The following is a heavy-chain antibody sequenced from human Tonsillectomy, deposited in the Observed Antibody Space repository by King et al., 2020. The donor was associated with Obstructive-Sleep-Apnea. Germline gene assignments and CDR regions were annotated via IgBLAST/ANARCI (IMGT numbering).Heavy chain of an antibody. CDR1: GVTFCSYA. Sequence: VQLVESGGGLVQPGGSLRLSRAASGVTFCSYAMSWVRQAPGKGLEWVSAMSGSGGSTYYSDSVKGRFTISRDNSKKTLYLQMNSLRAEDTAVYYCAKGRGNSYYYYYGMDVWGQGTTVTVSS. CDR2: MSGSGGST. J-gene: IGHJ6*02. D-gene: IGHD4-23*01. CDR3: AKGRGNSYYYYYGMDV. V-gene: IGHV3-23*04.